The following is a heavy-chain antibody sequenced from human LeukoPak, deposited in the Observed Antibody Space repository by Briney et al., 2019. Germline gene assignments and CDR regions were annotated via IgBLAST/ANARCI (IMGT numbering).Heavy chain of an antibody. CDR1: GFTFSSYA. Sequence: GGSLRLSCAASGFTFSSYAMSWVRQAPGKGLEWVSAMSGSGGSTYYAGSVKGRFTISRDNSKNTLYLQMNSLRAEDTAVYYCAKGTYSSSPRDYWGQGTLVTVSS. D-gene: IGHD6-6*01. CDR3: AKGTYSSSPRDY. CDR2: MSGSGGST. J-gene: IGHJ4*02. V-gene: IGHV3-23*01.